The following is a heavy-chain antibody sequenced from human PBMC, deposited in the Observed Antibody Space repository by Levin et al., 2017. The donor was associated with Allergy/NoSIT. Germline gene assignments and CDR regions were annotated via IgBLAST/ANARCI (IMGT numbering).Heavy chain of an antibody. D-gene: IGHD2-2*03. Sequence: GESLKISCAASGFIFSRYEMYWVRRAPGKGLEYISYISSRGETTHYADSVKGRFTISRDNPKNSVYMQMNSLRAEDPAVYQCVGLDILGASGDSRDSWGQGTLVTVSS. V-gene: IGHV3-48*03. J-gene: IGHJ4*02. CDR1: GFIFSRYE. CDR3: VGLDILGASGDSRDS. CDR2: ISSRGETT.